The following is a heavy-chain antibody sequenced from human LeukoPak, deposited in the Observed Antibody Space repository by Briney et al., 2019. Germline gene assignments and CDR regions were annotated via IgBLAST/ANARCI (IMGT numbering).Heavy chain of an antibody. Sequence: TSETLSLTCTVSGGSISSYYWSWIRQPPGKGLEWIGYIYYSGSTNYNPSLKSRVTISVDTSKNQFSLKLSSVTAADTAVYYCVREWGTHEQTDYWGQGTLVTVSS. D-gene: IGHD1-14*01. CDR3: VREWGTHEQTDY. CDR1: GGSISSYY. V-gene: IGHV4-59*12. CDR2: IYYSGST. J-gene: IGHJ4*02.